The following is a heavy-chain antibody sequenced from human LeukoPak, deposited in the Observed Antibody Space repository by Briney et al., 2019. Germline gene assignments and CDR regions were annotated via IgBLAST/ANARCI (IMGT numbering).Heavy chain of an antibody. D-gene: IGHD6-13*01. V-gene: IGHV4-61*02. J-gene: IGHJ2*01. Sequence: PSETLSLTCTVSGASISSGSYYWNWIRQPAGKGLEWIGRIFASGSTNYNPSLKSRVTISVDTTKNQLSLNLSSVTAADTAVYYCARVYYSSSYDYWYFDLWGRGTLVTVSS. CDR2: IFASGST. CDR1: GASISSGSYY. CDR3: ARVYYSSSYDYWYFDL.